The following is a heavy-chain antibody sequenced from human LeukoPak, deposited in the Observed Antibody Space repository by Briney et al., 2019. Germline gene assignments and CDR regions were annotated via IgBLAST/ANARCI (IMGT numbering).Heavy chain of an antibody. J-gene: IGHJ4*02. V-gene: IGHV4-34*01. CDR2: INHSGST. CDR3: ARGLTYYYDSSGYAFDY. CDR1: GGSFSGYY. D-gene: IGHD3-22*01. Sequence: SETLSLTCAVYGGSFSGYYWSWIRQPPGKGLEWIGEINHSGSTNYNPSLKSRVTISVDTSKNQFSLKLSSVTAADTALYYCARGLTYYYDSSGYAFDYWGQGTLVTVSS.